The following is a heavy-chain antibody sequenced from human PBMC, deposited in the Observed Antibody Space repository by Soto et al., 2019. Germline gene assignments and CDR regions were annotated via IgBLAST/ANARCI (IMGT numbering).Heavy chain of an antibody. CDR3: AREARYCSGGSCYSGNWFDP. D-gene: IGHD2-15*01. V-gene: IGHV1-2*04. J-gene: IGHJ5*02. Sequence: ASVKVSCKASGYTFTGYYMHWVRQAPGQGLEWMGWINPNSGGTNYAQKFQGWVTMTTDTSTSTAYMELRSLRSDDTAVYYCAREARYCSGGSCYSGNWFDPWGQGTLVTVSS. CDR1: GYTFTGYY. CDR2: INPNSGGT.